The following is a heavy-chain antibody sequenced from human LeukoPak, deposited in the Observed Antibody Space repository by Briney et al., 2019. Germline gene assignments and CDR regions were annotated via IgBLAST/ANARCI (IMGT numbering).Heavy chain of an antibody. J-gene: IGHJ4*02. V-gene: IGHV1-18*01. CDR1: GYTFTTYG. Sequence: ASVKVSFKASGYTFTTYGVSWVRQAPGQGLKWMGWISGYDGNTNYAQKLRGRVTMTTDTSTSTAYMDLRSLRSDDTALYYCARTVTTSSYYFDYWGQGTLVTVSS. CDR2: ISGYDGNT. D-gene: IGHD4-17*01. CDR3: ARTVTTSSYYFDY.